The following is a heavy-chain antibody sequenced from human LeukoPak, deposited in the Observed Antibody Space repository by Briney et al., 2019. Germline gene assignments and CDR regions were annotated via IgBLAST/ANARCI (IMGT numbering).Heavy chain of an antibody. Sequence: ASVKVPCKASGYTFTGYYMHWVRQAPGQGLEWMGWINPNSGGTNYAQKFQGRVTMTRDTSISTAYMELSRLRSDDTAVYYCARGRGSSTSCYGCYYYYMDVWGKGTTVTVSS. CDR1: GYTFTGYY. CDR3: ARGRGSSTSCYGCYYYYMDV. D-gene: IGHD2-2*01. V-gene: IGHV1-2*02. CDR2: INPNSGGT. J-gene: IGHJ6*03.